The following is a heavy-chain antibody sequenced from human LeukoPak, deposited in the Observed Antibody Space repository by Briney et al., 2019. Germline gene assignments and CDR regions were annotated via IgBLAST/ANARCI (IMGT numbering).Heavy chain of an antibody. D-gene: IGHD2-8*01. V-gene: IGHV3-23*01. Sequence: GGPLRLSCAASGFTISSYAVSWVRQAPGKGLEWVSSISGSGGSTYSADSVKGRFTISRDNSKNTLYLQMNSLRAEDTALYYCAKDRSCTNDICHGDFDYWGQGTLVTVSS. CDR2: ISGSGGST. CDR3: AKDRSCTNDICHGDFDY. J-gene: IGHJ4*02. CDR1: GFTISSYA.